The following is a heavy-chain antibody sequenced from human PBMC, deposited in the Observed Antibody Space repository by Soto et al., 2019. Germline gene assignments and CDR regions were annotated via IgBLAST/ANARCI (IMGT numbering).Heavy chain of an antibody. CDR1: GYSFTSYW. V-gene: IGHV5-51*01. Sequence: XXSLKIYCKGSGYSFTSYWIAWVRQMPGKGLEWMGIIYPGDSDTRYSPSFQGQVTISADKSISTAYLQWSSLKASETAMYYCARLLGYCTNGVCSAIDYWGQGALVTVSS. CDR2: IYPGDSDT. J-gene: IGHJ4*02. D-gene: IGHD2-8*01. CDR3: ARLLGYCTNGVCSAIDY.